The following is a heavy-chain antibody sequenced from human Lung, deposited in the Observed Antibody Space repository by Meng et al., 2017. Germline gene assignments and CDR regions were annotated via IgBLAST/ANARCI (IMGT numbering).Heavy chain of an antibody. V-gene: IGHV3-74*01. CDR2: INRDGTKP. J-gene: IGHJ1*01. CDR3: TNDRLNH. D-gene: IGHD1-1*01. Sequence: EVRLVGSGGGLVRPGGSLRLSCAASGFTFTDHWMHWVRQGPGKGLVWVSRINRDGTKPTYADSVKGRFTISRDNAKNTLYLQMNNLRAEDTAFYYCTNDRLNHWGQGALVTVSS. CDR1: GFTFTDHW.